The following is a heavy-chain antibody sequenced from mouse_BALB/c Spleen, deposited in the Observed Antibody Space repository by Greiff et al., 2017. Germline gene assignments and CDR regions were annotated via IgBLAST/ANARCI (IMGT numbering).Heavy chain of an antibody. D-gene: IGHD1-1*01. V-gene: IGHV1-69*02. J-gene: IGHJ2*01. CDR3: ARGRDYGSSHYFDY. CDR1: GYTFTSYW. CDR2: IDPSDSYT. Sequence: QVQLQQPGAELVKPGASVKLSCKASGYTFTSYWMHWVKQRPGQGLEWIGEIDPSDSYTNYNQKFKGKATLTVDKSSSTAYMQLSSLTSEDSAVYYCARGRDYGSSHYFDYWGQGTTLTVSS.